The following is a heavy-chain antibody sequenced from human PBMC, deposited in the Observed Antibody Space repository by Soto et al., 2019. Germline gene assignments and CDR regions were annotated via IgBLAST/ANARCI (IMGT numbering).Heavy chain of an antibody. CDR3: ARGSYISSWYSLDY. D-gene: IGHD6-13*01. CDR2: ISAHNGNT. Sequence: RASVKVSCKASGYTFTSYGISWVRQAPGQGLEWMGWISAHNGNTDYAQKFQGRVTMTTDTSTSTASMELRSLRSDDTAVYYCARGSYISSWYSLDYWGQGTLVAVPS. V-gene: IGHV1-18*04. CDR1: GYTFTSYG. J-gene: IGHJ4*02.